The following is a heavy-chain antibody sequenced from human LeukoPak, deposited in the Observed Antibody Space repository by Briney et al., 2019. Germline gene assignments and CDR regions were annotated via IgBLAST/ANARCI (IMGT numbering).Heavy chain of an antibody. J-gene: IGHJ6*04. CDR1: GYTFTSYY. Sequence: ASVKVSCKASGYTFTSYYMNWVRQATGQGLEWMVWMNPNSGNTGYAQKFQGRVTVTWNTSINTAYMEMSSLRSEDTAVYYCARAISNYNPMDVWGTGTTVTVSS. CDR2: MNPNSGNT. CDR3: ARAISNYNPMDV. V-gene: IGHV1-8*01. D-gene: IGHD4-11*01.